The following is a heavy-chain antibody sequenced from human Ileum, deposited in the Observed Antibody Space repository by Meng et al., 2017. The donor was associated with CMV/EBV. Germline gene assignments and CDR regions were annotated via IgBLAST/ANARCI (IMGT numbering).Heavy chain of an antibody. J-gene: IGHJ4*02. CDR3: AADWQFDY. Sequence: VGSGGRLAPPGGACGFSWAASGLTFGSYAMSWVRQAPGKGLEWVSTFSGSSGSTYYADSVKGRFTISRDNSKNTLYLQMNGLRAEDTAVYYCAADWQFDYWGQGTLVTVSS. CDR1: GLTFGSYA. CDR2: FSGSSGST. D-gene: IGHD3-9*01. V-gene: IGHV3-23*04.